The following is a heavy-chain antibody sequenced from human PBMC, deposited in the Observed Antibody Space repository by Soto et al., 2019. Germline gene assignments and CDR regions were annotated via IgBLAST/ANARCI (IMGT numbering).Heavy chain of an antibody. D-gene: IGHD4-17*01. J-gene: IGHJ3*02. Sequence: PGGSLRLSCAASGFTFSDYYMSWIRQAPGKGLEWVSYISSSGSTIYYADSVKGRFTISRDNAKNSLYLQMNSLRAEDTAVYYCARDSGTTVNTYAFDIWGQGTMVTVSS. V-gene: IGHV3-11*04. CDR3: ARDSGTTVNTYAFDI. CDR2: ISSSGSTI. CDR1: GFTFSDYY.